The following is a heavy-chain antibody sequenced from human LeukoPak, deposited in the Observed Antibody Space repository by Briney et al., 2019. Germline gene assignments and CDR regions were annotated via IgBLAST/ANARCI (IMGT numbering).Heavy chain of an antibody. CDR3: AMGYTIMTI. J-gene: IGHJ4*02. V-gene: IGHV3-48*03. CDR1: RFTFSSYE. D-gene: IGHD5-24*01. Sequence: PGGSLRLSCAASRFTFSSYEMHWVRQAPGKGLEWLSYISSSGNARYYADSVKGRFAISRDNSKNSLYLQMNSLRAEDTAVYYCAMGYTIMTIGGQGTLVTVSS. CDR2: ISSSGNAR.